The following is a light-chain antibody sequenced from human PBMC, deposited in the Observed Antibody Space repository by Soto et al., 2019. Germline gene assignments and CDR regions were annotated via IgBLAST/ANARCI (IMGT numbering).Light chain of an antibody. J-gene: IGKJ1*01. CDR1: QSLVYSDGNTY. V-gene: IGKV2-30*01. Sequence: DVVMTQSPLSLPVTLGQPASISCRSSQSLVYSDGNTYLNWCQQRPGQSPRRQIYKVSNRDSGVPDRFRGSGSGTDFTLTISRVEAEDVGVYYCIQGTHWPWTFGQGTKVAIK. CDR2: KVS. CDR3: IQGTHWPWT.